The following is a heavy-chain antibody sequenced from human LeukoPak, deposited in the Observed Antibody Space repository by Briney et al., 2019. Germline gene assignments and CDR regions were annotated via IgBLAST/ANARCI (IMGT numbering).Heavy chain of an antibody. CDR2: ISGSGSST. D-gene: IGHD4-23*01. CDR3: AKDLGSVVTPPSLDY. V-gene: IGHV3-23*01. J-gene: IGHJ4*02. Sequence: GGSLRLSCAASGFTFSSSAMSWVRQAPGKGLEWVSVISGSGSSTSYADSVKGRFTISRDNSKNTLYLQMNSLRAEDTAVYYCAKDLGSVVTPPSLDYWGQGTLVTVSS. CDR1: GFTFSSSA.